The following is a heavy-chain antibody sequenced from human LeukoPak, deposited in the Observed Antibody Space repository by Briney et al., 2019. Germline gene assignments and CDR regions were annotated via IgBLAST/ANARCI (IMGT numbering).Heavy chain of an antibody. Sequence: SETLSLTCTVSGGSISSSSYYWGWIRQPPGKGLEWIGSIYYSGSTYYNPSLKSRVTISVDTSKNQFSLKLSSVTAADTAVYYCARAQTIAPLDYWGQGTLVTVSS. CDR3: ARAQTIAPLDY. V-gene: IGHV4-39*01. CDR1: GGSISSSSYY. D-gene: IGHD4/OR15-4a*01. J-gene: IGHJ4*02. CDR2: IYYSGST.